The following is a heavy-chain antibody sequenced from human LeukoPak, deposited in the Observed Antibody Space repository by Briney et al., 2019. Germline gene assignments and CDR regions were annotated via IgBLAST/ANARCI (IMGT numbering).Heavy chain of an antibody. D-gene: IGHD6-19*01. V-gene: IGHV1-2*02. Sequence: ASVKVSCKASGYTFTGYYMHWVRQAPGQGLEWMGWINPNSGGTNYAQKFQGRVTMTRDTSISTAYMELSRLRSDDTAVYYCARSGYSSGWYFDYWGQGTLVTVSS. J-gene: IGHJ4*02. CDR2: INPNSGGT. CDR3: ARSGYSSGWYFDY. CDR1: GYTFTGYY.